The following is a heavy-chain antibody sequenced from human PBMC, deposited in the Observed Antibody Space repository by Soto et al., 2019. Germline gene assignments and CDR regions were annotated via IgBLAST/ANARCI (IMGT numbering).Heavy chain of an antibody. Sequence: QVQLVQSGAEMKKPGASVKISCKASGYYFTGYYMHWVRQAPGQGLEWMGWINPNSGVTNYAQRFQGRVTMTRDTSISTAYLEVKRLTSDDTAVYYCATNLFSCTSRGSDFDPWGQGTLVIVSS. J-gene: IGHJ5*02. V-gene: IGHV1-2*02. CDR2: INPNSGVT. CDR1: GYYFTGYY. CDR3: ATNLFSCTSRGSDFDP. D-gene: IGHD2-8*01.